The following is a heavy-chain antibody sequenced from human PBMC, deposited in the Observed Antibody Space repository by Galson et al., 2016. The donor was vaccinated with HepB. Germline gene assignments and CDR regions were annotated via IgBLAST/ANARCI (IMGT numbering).Heavy chain of an antibody. V-gene: IGHV3-23*01. D-gene: IGHD1/OR15-1a*01. CDR1: GFTFSNHG. J-gene: IGHJ4*01. CDR2: ISGSGGVT. CDR3: AKGKWSWNTHFDY. Sequence: SLRLSCAASGFTFSNHGMSWVRQAPGKGLEWVSHISGSGGVTYYADSVKGRFTISRDDSQNTLFLQMNSLRADDTAIYYCAKGKWSWNTHFDYWGHGTLVTVSS.